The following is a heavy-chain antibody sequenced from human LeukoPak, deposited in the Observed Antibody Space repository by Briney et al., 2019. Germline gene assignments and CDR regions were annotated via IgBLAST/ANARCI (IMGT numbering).Heavy chain of an antibody. Sequence: ASVKVSCKASGYTFTGYYMHWVRQAPGQGLEWMGWINPNSGGTNYAQKFQGRVTTTRDTSISTAYMELSRLRSDDTAVYYCARVRYQLLLNWFDPWGQGTLVTVSS. V-gene: IGHV1-2*02. CDR2: INPNSGGT. CDR1: GYTFTGYY. CDR3: ARVRYQLLLNWFDP. J-gene: IGHJ5*02. D-gene: IGHD2-2*01.